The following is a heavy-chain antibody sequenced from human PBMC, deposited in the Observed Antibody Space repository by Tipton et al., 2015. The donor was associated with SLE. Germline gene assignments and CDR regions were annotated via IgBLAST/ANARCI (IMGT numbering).Heavy chain of an antibody. CDR3: ARGSSSSWYRGGDAFDI. J-gene: IGHJ3*02. CDR1: GGSISSGGYY. D-gene: IGHD6-13*01. CDR2: IYYSGST. V-gene: IGHV4-39*01. Sequence: TLSLTCTVSGGSISSGGYYWGWIRQPPGKGLEWIGSIYYSGSTYYNPSLKGRVTISVDTSKNQFSLKLSSVTAADTAVYYCARGSSSSWYRGGDAFDIWGQGTMVTVSS.